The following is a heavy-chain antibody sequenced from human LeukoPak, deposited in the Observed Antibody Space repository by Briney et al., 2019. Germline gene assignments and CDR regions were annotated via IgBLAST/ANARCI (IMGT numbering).Heavy chain of an antibody. J-gene: IGHJ3*02. D-gene: IGHD2-21*01. CDR1: GFTFSSYA. CDR2: INGSGGGT. CDR3: ATSMAQDVDAFHI. Sequence: GGSLRLSCAASGFTFSSYAMNWVRQAPGKGLEWVSAINGSGGGTYYADSVKGRFTISRDNSKNTLYLQMNNLRAEDTAMFYCATSMAQDVDAFHIWGQGTMVTVSS. V-gene: IGHV3-23*01.